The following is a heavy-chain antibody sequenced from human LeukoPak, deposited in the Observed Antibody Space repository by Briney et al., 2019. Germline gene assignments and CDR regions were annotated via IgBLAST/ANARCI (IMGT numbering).Heavy chain of an antibody. CDR1: GYTFTSYY. CDR2: ISAYNGNT. Sequence: ASVKVSCKASGYTFTSYYMHWVRQAPGQGLEWMGWISAYNGNTNYAQKLQGRVTMTTDTSTSTAYMELRSLRSDDTAVYYCARESGYSSGWYSHYYYYGMDVWGQGTTVTVSS. J-gene: IGHJ6*02. D-gene: IGHD6-19*01. CDR3: ARESGYSSGWYSHYYYYGMDV. V-gene: IGHV1-18*04.